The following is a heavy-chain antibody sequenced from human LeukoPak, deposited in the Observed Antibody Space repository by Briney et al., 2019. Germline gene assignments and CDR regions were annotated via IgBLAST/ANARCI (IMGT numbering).Heavy chain of an antibody. D-gene: IGHD3-10*01. Sequence: SETLSLTCTVSGGSISSSSYHWGWIRQPPGKGLEWIGSIYYSGSTYYNPSLKSRVTISVDTSKNQFSLKLSSVTAADTAVYYCARSGLKLYGSGSFTDFDYWGQGTLVTVSS. J-gene: IGHJ4*02. V-gene: IGHV4-39*07. CDR1: GGSISSSSYH. CDR3: ARSGLKLYGSGSFTDFDY. CDR2: IYYSGST.